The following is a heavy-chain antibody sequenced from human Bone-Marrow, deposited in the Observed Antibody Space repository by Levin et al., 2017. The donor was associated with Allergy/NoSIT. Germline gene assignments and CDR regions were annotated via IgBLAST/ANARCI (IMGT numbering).Heavy chain of an antibody. CDR3: ARHLQTASLRTIYYYYYMDV. CDR2: LYHGGSS. Sequence: SCNLSGDSISTSTFYWVWIRQTPGGGLEWLGTLYHGGSSYYNPSLKSRVSISVDTSKNQLSLTLNSATAADTAVYYCARHLQTASLRTIYYYYYMDVWGKGTTVTVSS. J-gene: IGHJ6*03. CDR1: GDSISTSTFY. D-gene: IGHD1-1*01. V-gene: IGHV4-39*01.